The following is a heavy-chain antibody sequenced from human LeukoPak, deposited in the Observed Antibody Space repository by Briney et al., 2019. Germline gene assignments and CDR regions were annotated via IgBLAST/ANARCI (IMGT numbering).Heavy chain of an antibody. V-gene: IGHV3-30-3*01. CDR3: AKVKSGYYYYYYYGMDV. CDR2: ISYEGSNK. CDR1: GFIFSGYA. D-gene: IGHD3-3*01. J-gene: IGHJ6*02. Sequence: PGRSQRLSCVGSGFIFSGYALHWVRQAPGKGLEWLAIISYEGSNKYYADSVKGRFTISRDNSKNTLYLQMNSLRAEDTAVYYCAKVKSGYYYYYYYGMDVWGQGTTVTVSS.